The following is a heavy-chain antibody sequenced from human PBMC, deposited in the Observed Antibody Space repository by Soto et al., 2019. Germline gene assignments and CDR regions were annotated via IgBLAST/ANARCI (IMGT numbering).Heavy chain of an antibody. CDR1: GGSISSSSYY. CDR3: ARNAVAYSGYGLQPIDY. CDR2: IYYSGNT. J-gene: IGHJ4*02. D-gene: IGHD5-12*01. Sequence: SETLSLTCTVSGGSISSSSYYWGWIRQPPGKGLEWIGSIYYSGNTYYNPSLKSRVTISVDTSKNQFSLKLSSVTAADTAMYYCARNAVAYSGYGLQPIDYWGQGTLVTVSS. V-gene: IGHV4-39*01.